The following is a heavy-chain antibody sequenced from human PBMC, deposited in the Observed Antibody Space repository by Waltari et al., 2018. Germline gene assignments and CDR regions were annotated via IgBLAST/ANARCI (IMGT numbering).Heavy chain of an antibody. D-gene: IGHD4-17*01. J-gene: IGHJ4*02. V-gene: IGHV3-7*01. Sequence: EVQLVESGGGLVQPGGSLRLSCAASGVTVSSYGMSWVRQAPGKGLDWVANIKQDVSEKYYVDSVKGRFTISRDNAKNSLYLQMNSLRAEDTAVYYCASIGLLYYFDYWGQGTLVTVSS. CDR2: IKQDVSEK. CDR3: ASIGLLYYFDY. CDR1: GVTVSSYG.